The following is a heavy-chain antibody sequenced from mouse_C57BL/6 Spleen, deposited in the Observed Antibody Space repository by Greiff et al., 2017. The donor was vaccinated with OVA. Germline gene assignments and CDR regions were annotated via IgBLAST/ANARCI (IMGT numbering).Heavy chain of an antibody. CDR1: GYTFTSYW. J-gene: IGHJ4*01. D-gene: IGHD1-1*01. CDR2: IHPSDSDT. V-gene: IGHV1-74*01. CDR3: AIPHYYGSSYSAMDY. Sequence: QVQLQQPGAELVKPGASVKVSCKASGYTFTSYWMHWVKQRPGQGLEWIGRIHPSDSDTNYNQKFKGKATLTVDKSSSTAYMQLSSLTSEDSAVDYYAIPHYYGSSYSAMDYWGQGTSVTVSS.